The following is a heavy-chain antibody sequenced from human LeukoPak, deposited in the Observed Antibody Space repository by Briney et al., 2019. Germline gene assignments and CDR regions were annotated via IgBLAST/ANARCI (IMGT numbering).Heavy chain of an antibody. J-gene: IGHJ5*02. V-gene: IGHV3-74*01. CDR1: GITFGNNW. Sequence: GGSLRLSCAASGITFGNNWMHWVRQGPGEGLVWISRINSDGGGAIYADSVKGRFTVSRDNAKNTLYLQMNSLRAEDAAVYYCARDAPHNWFDTWGQGTLVTVSS. CDR2: INSDGGGA. CDR3: ARDAPHNWFDT.